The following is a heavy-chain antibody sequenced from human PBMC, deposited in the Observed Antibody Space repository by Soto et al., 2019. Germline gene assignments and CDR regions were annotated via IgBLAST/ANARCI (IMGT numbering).Heavy chain of an antibody. CDR3: ASRGPHGTYGAPYFQH. Sequence: QVQLVESGGGVVQPEKSLRLSCAASGFTFSSHGMHWVRQAPGKGLEWVAVISFDGINKYYADSVKGRFTISRDNSKNTLYLQMNSLRAEDTAVYYCASRGPHGTYGAPYFQHGGQGTLVTVA. J-gene: IGHJ1*01. CDR2: ISFDGINK. CDR1: GFTFSSHG. V-gene: IGHV3-30*03. D-gene: IGHD1-26*01.